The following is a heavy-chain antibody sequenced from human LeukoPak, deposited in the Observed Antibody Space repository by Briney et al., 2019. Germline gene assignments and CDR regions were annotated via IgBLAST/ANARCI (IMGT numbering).Heavy chain of an antibody. V-gene: IGHV3-48*04. Sequence: GGSLRLSCAASGFTFSSYSMNWVRQAPGKGLEWVSYISSSGSTIYYADSVKGRFTISRDNAKNSLYLQMNSLRAEDTAVYYCARDLESEVVRAFDIWGQGTMVTVSS. CDR3: ARDLESEVVRAFDI. CDR2: ISSSGSTI. D-gene: IGHD3-10*01. CDR1: GFTFSSYS. J-gene: IGHJ3*02.